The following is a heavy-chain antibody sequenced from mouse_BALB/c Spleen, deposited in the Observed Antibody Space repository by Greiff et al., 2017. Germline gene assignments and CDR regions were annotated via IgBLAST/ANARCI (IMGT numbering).Heavy chain of an antibody. V-gene: IGHV1S137*01. CDR3: ARGGITTVVAPGFAY. Sequence: QVQLQQSGAELVRPGVSVKISCKGSGYTFTDYAMHWVKQSHAKSLEWIGVISTYYGDASYNQKFKGKATMTVDKSSSTAYMELARLTSEDSAIYYCARGGITTVVAPGFAYWGQGTLVTVSA. D-gene: IGHD1-1*01. J-gene: IGHJ3*01. CDR2: ISTYYGDA. CDR1: GYTFTDYA.